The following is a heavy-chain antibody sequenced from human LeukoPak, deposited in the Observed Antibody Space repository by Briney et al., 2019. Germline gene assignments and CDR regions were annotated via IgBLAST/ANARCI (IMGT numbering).Heavy chain of an antibody. Sequence: SGGSLRLSCAASGFTFSNYWVHWVRQAPGEGLVWVSGINRDGSTTNYADSVKGRFTVSRDNAKNTLNLQMNSPRAEDTAVYYCARDRKSGESSEIDFWGPGTLVTVSS. D-gene: IGHD3-10*01. V-gene: IGHV3-74*01. CDR1: GFTFSNYW. CDR3: ARDRKSGESSEIDF. CDR2: INRDGSTT. J-gene: IGHJ4*02.